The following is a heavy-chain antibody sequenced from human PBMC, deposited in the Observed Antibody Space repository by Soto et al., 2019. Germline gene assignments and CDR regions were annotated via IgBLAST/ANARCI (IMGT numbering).Heavy chain of an antibody. CDR3: ASSRSTRYYYGMDV. V-gene: IGHV1-69*12. Sequence: QVQLVQSGAEVKKPGSSVKVSCKASGGTFSSYAISWVRQAPGQGLEWMGGIIPIFGTANYAQKFQGRVTITAGDSTRTDYMELSSLRSEDTAVYYCASSRSTRYYYGMDVWGQGTTVTVSS. CDR1: GGTFSSYA. J-gene: IGHJ6*02. D-gene: IGHD4-17*01. CDR2: IIPIFGTA.